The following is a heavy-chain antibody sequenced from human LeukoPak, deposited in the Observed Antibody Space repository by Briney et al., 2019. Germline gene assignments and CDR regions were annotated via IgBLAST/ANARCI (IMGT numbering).Heavy chain of an antibody. CDR1: GGSFSGYY. J-gene: IGHJ4*02. Sequence: PSETLSLTCAVYGGSFSGYYWSWIRQPPGKGLEWIGEINHSGSTNYNPSLKSRVTISVDTSKNQFSLKLSSVTAADTAVYYCASSTRGGLYWFDYWGAGTPGTVSS. V-gene: IGHV4-34*01. CDR2: INHSGST. CDR3: ASSTRGGLYWFDY. D-gene: IGHD2-8*02.